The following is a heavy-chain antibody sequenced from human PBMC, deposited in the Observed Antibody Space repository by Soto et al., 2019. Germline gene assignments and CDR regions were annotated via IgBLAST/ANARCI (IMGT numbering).Heavy chain of an antibody. V-gene: IGHV3-23*01. J-gene: IGHJ2*01. CDR2: ISGSGAST. Sequence: GGPLRLSCAASGFTFSSYAMSWVRQAQGKGMEWVSAISGSGASTYYADSVKGRFTISRDNSKNTLYLQMNSLRAEDTAVYYCARTGLTGTTGPSSYWYFDLWGRGTLVTVSS. CDR3: ARTGLTGTTGPSSYWYFDL. D-gene: IGHD1-7*01. CDR1: GFTFSSYA.